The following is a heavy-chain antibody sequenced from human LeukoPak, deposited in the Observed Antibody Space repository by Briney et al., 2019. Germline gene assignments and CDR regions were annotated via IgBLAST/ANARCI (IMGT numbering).Heavy chain of an antibody. Sequence: ASVKVSCRASGYTFTHYGITWVRQAPGQGLEWMGWISAYNGKTKYAQKVQDRITMTTDTSTSTAYMELRSLRSDDTAVYYCARDPHYYHPDTGGYSTFFDYWGQGTLVTVSS. V-gene: IGHV1-18*01. CDR1: GYTFTHYG. J-gene: IGHJ4*02. CDR3: ARDPHYYHPDTGGYSTFFDY. CDR2: ISAYNGKT. D-gene: IGHD3-22*01.